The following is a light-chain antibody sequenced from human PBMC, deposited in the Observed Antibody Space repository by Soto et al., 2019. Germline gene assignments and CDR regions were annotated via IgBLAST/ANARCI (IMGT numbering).Light chain of an antibody. Sequence: EIVLTQSPGTLSLSPGERATLSCRASQSVSSSYLAWYQQKPGQAPRLLIYGASIRATGIQDRFSGSGSGTDFTLTISRLEPEDVAVYYGQQYGSSPPYTFGQGTKLEIK. CDR1: QSVSSSY. CDR3: QQYGSSPPYT. J-gene: IGKJ2*01. V-gene: IGKV3-20*01. CDR2: GAS.